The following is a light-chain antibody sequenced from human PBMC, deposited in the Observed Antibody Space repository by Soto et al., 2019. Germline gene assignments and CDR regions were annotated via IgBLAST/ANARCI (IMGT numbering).Light chain of an antibody. Sequence: EMVLTQSPGTLSLSPGERATLSCRASQSVSSSYLAWYQQKPGQAPRLLIYGASSRATGIPDRFSGSGSGTDFTLTISRLEPEDFAVYFCQQYGSSPPYTFGQGTKVEI. CDR1: QSVSSSY. CDR2: GAS. J-gene: IGKJ2*01. V-gene: IGKV3-20*01. CDR3: QQYGSSPPYT.